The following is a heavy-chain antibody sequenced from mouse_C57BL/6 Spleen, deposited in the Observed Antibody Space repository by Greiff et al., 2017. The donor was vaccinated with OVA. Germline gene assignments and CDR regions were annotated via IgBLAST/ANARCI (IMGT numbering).Heavy chain of an antibody. J-gene: IGHJ1*03. V-gene: IGHV5-17*01. CDR3: ARRFITSIVGYFDV. CDR2: ISSGSTTI. D-gene: IGHD1-1*01. Sequence: EVQRVESGGGLVKPGGSLKLSCAASGFTFSDYGIHWVRQAPAKGLEWVAYISSGSTTIYYADTVKGRFTISRDNAKNTLFLQMTRLRSEDTAMYYCARRFITSIVGYFDVWGTGTTVTVSS. CDR1: GFTFSDYG.